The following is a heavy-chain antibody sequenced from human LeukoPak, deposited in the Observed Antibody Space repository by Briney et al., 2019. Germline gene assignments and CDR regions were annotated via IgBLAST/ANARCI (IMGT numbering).Heavy chain of an antibody. CDR3: ARRQYYYDSSCYYASVKYYFDY. CDR1: GGSFSGYY. V-gene: IGHV4-34*01. D-gene: IGHD3-22*01. J-gene: IGHJ4*02. Sequence: SETLSLTCAVYGGSFSGYYWSWIRQPPGKGLEWIGEINHSGSTNYNPSLKSRVTISVDTSKNQFSLKLSSVTAADTAVYYCARRQYYYDSSCYYASVKYYFDYWGQGTLVTVSS. CDR2: INHSGST.